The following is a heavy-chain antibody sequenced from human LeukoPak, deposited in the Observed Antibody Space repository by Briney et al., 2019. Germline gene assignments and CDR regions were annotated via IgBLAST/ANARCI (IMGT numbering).Heavy chain of an antibody. J-gene: IGHJ4*02. V-gene: IGHV3-23*01. CDR2: ISGGGGST. CDR3: AKDSGGYYYYFDY. D-gene: IGHD3-3*01. Sequence: PGGSLRLSCAASGFTFSSYAMSWVRQAPGKGLEWVSGISGGGGSTYYADPVKGRFTISRDNSKNTLYLQMNSLRAGDTAVYYCAKDSGGYYYYFDYWGPGTLVTVSS. CDR1: GFTFSSYA.